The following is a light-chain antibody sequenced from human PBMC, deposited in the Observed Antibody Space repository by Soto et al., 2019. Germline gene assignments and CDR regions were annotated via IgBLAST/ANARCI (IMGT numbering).Light chain of an antibody. V-gene: IGKV1-5*03. CDR3: QQYNGYPLT. Sequence: DIQMTQSPSTLSASVGDRVTITCRASQSISNLLAWYQQKPGRAPTLLIYKASTLESGVPSRFSGSGSGTEFSLSISSLQPEDSATYYCQQYNGYPLTFGQGTRLEIK. CDR2: KAS. CDR1: QSISNL. J-gene: IGKJ5*01.